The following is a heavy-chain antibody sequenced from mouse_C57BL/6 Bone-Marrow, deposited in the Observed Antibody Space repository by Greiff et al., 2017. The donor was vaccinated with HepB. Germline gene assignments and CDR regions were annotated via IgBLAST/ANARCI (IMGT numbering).Heavy chain of an antibody. D-gene: IGHD4-1*01. CDR3: AKKEAGGTGRAMDY. V-gene: IGHV2-5*01. Sequence: QVQLQQSGPGLVQPSQSLSITCTVSGFSLTSYGVHWVRQSPGKGLEWLGVIWRGGSTDYNAAFMSRLSITKDNSKSQVFFKMNSLQADDTAIYYCAKKEAGGTGRAMDYWGQGTSVTVSS. CDR2: IWRGGST. J-gene: IGHJ4*01. CDR1: GFSLTSYG.